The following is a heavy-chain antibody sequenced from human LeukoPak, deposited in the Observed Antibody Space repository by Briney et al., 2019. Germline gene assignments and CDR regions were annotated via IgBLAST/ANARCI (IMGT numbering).Heavy chain of an antibody. D-gene: IGHD3-10*01. V-gene: IGHV4-39*01. J-gene: IGHJ5*02. Sequence: SETLSLTCTVFGGSVSGYDYYWGWIRQPPGKGLEWIGSIHNSGSTYSNPSLKSRVTISLDTSKNQFSLKLSSVTAADTAMYYCARLSFGSGNHWFDPWGQGTLVTVSS. CDR2: IHNSGST. CDR3: ARLSFGSGNHWFDP. CDR1: GGSVSGYDYY.